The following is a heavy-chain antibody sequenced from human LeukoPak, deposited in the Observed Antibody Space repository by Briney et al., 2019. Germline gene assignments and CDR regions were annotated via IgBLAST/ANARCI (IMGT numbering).Heavy chain of an antibody. CDR3: ATDLRIRGSSGWLGGY. J-gene: IGHJ4*02. Sequence: GASVKVSCKVSGYTLTELSMHWVRQAPGKGLEWMGGFDPEDGETIYAQKFQGRVTMTEDTSTDTAYMELSSLRSEDTAVYYCATDLRIRGSSGWLGGYWGQGTLVTVSS. CDR1: GYTLTELS. V-gene: IGHV1-24*01. CDR2: FDPEDGET. D-gene: IGHD6-19*01.